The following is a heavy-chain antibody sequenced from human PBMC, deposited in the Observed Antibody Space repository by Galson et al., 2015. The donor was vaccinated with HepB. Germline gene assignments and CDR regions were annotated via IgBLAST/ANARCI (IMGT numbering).Heavy chain of an antibody. CDR2: ITGTGVIV. Sequence: SLRLSCAASRFTFSTHSMNWVRQAPGKGLEWIAYITGTGVIVYADSVQDRFTISRDNAKYSLFLQMNSLRYEGTAVYYCARDGRSPVEFWFDLWGRGTLVTVSS. CDR3: ARDGRSPVEFWFDL. CDR1: RFTFSTHS. J-gene: IGHJ2*01. D-gene: IGHD3-10*01. V-gene: IGHV3-48*02.